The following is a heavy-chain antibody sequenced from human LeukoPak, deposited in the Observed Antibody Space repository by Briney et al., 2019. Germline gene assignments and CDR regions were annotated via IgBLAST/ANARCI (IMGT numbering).Heavy chain of an antibody. Sequence: SETLSLTCSVSGGSISNYYWSWIRQPPGKGLEWIGYIYYSGSTKYNPSLKSRVTISVDTSKNQFSLKLSSVTAADTAVYYCARVFGSYQYFDYWGQGTLVTVSS. J-gene: IGHJ4*02. D-gene: IGHD1-26*01. CDR3: ARVFGSYQYFDY. CDR1: GGSISNYY. V-gene: IGHV4-59*08. CDR2: IYYSGST.